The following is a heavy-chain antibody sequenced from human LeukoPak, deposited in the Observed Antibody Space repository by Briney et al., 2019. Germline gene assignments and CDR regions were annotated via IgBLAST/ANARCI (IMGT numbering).Heavy chain of an antibody. CDR3: ARYGDTRFDP. CDR2: MDYSGS. D-gene: IGHD4-17*01. V-gene: IGHV4-59*01. Sequence: PSETLSLNCSVSGGSISSYYWSWIRQPPGKGLEWIGYMDYSGSNYNSSLKSRVTISVDTSKNQLSLKLSSVTAADTAVYYCARYGDTRFDPWGQGTLVTVSS. J-gene: IGHJ5*02. CDR1: GGSISSYY.